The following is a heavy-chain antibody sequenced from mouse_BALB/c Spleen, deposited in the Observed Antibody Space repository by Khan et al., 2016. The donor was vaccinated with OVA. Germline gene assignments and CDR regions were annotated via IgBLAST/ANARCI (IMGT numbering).Heavy chain of an antibody. D-gene: IGHD2-4*01. J-gene: IGHJ3*01. CDR2: INTYTGET. Sequence: QIQLVQFGPELKKPGEIVKISCKASGYTFTNYGMNWVKQAPGKGLKWMGWINTYTGETTYADDFKGRFAFSLETSASTAYLQINSLRNEDTATYFCGKGDDYDGTYWGQGTLVTVSA. CDR1: GYTFTNYG. V-gene: IGHV9-3-1*01. CDR3: GKGDDYDGTY.